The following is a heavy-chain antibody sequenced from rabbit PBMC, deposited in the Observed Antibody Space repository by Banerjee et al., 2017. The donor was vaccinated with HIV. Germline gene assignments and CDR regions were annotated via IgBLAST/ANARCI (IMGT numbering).Heavy chain of an antibody. CDR3: VRGYDDYGDYNNL. J-gene: IGHJ4*01. CDR1: GFDFSSYG. V-gene: IGHV1S47*01. CDR2: IDPVFGST. Sequence: QEQLVESGGGLVQPGGSLKLSCKASGFDFSSYGVSWVRQAPGKGLEWIGYIDPVFGSTYYASWVNGRFTISSHNAQNTLYLQLNSLTAADTATYFCVRGYDDYGDYNNLWGPGTLVTVS. D-gene: IGHD2-1*01.